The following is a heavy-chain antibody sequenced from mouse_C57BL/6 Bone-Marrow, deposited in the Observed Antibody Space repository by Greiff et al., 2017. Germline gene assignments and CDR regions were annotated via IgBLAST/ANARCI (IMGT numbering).Heavy chain of an antibody. J-gene: IGHJ2*01. CDR1: GYAFSSSW. V-gene: IGHV1-82*01. CDR2: IYPGDGDT. D-gene: IGHD6-1*01. Sequence: QVQLQQSGPELVKPGASVKISCKASGYAFSSSWMNWVKQRPGKGLEWIGRIYPGDGDTNYNGKFKGKATLTADKSSSTAYLQLSSLTSEDSAVYFCASSSGYWGQGTTLTVSS. CDR3: ASSSGY.